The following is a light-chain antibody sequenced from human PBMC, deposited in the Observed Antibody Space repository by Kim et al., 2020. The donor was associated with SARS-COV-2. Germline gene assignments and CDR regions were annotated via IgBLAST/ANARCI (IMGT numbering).Light chain of an antibody. CDR3: GAWDSSLSSVV. CDR1: SSNIGNNY. CDR2: DNN. V-gene: IGLV1-51*01. Sequence: GQEVTISCSGSSSNIGNNYVSWYQQCPGAAPKLLIYDNNKRPSGIPDRFSGSKSGTSATLGITGLQTGDEADYYCGAWDSSLSSVVFGGGTQLTVL. J-gene: IGLJ2*01.